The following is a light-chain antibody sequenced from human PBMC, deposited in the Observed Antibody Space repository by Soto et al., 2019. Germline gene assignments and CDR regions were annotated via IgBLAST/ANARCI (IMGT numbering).Light chain of an antibody. CDR2: DAS. CDR1: QLVSSSL. Sequence: EIVLTQSPGTLSLSPGERATLSCRASQLVSSSLLAWYQQKPGQAPRLLIYDASNRATGVPARFSGSGSGTDFTLTTSCLQSEDFATYYCQQYYSYPITFGQGTRLEI. V-gene: IGKV3-20*01. CDR3: QQYYSYPIT. J-gene: IGKJ5*01.